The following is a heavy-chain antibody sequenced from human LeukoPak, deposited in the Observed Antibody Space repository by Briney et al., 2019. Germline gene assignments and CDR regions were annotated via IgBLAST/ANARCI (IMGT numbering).Heavy chain of an antibody. D-gene: IGHD3-22*01. Sequence: GGSLRLSCAASGFTFSSYGMHWVRQAPGKGLEWVAAIWYDGCNKYYADSVKGRFTISRDNSKNTLYLQMNSLRAEDTAVYYCARGYYDSSGYNWFDPWGQGTLVTVSS. CDR1: GFTFSSYG. V-gene: IGHV3-33*01. J-gene: IGHJ5*02. CDR3: ARGYYDSSGYNWFDP. CDR2: IWYDGCNK.